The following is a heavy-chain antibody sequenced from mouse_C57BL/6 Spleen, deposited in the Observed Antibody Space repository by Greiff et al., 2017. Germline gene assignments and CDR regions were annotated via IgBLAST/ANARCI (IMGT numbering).Heavy chain of an antibody. CDR3: ARCLDSSGYGFAY. CDR2: INPNNGGT. CDR1: GYTFTDYN. D-gene: IGHD3-2*02. J-gene: IGHJ3*01. V-gene: IGHV1-18*01. Sequence: VQLQQSGPELVKPGASVKIPCKASGYTFTDYNMDWVKQSHGKSLEWIGDINPNNGGTIYNQKFKGKATLTVDKSSSTAYMELRSLTSEDTAVYYGARCLDSSGYGFAYWGQGTLVTVSA.